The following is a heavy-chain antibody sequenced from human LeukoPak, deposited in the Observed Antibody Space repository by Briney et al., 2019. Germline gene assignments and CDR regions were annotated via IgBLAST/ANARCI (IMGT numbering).Heavy chain of an antibody. D-gene: IGHD3-22*01. CDR3: ARRAGALYYYDTSGPFDH. J-gene: IGHJ4*02. V-gene: IGHV3-53*01. Sequence: PGGSLRLSCAASGFTVSNNYMSWVRQAPGKGLEWVSVLYTGGSTYYADSVKGRFIISRDNSKNTLYLHMNSLRVDDTAVYFCARRAGALYYYDTSGPFDHWGRGTLVTVSS. CDR1: GFTVSNNY. CDR2: LYTGGST.